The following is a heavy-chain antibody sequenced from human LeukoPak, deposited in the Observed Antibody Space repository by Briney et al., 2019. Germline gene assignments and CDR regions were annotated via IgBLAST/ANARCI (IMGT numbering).Heavy chain of an antibody. D-gene: IGHD6-25*01. J-gene: IGHJ4*02. V-gene: IGHV3-23*01. CDR1: GLAFRNYA. CDR2: ISGSGGST. Sequence: LSGGASGLAFRNYAMSWVRQTKGKGLEWVSAISGSGGSTYYADSVKGRFTISRDNSKNTLYLQMNSLRAEDTAVYYCAKRFEAAGDCWGQGTLVTVSS. CDR3: AKRFEAAGDC.